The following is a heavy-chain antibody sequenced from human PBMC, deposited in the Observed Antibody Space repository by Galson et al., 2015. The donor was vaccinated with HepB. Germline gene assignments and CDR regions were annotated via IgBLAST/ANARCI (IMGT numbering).Heavy chain of an antibody. D-gene: IGHD3-16*01. J-gene: IGHJ6*02. V-gene: IGHV4-31*03. CDR1: GGSISSGGYY. CDR3: ARDLWGTGRRRYYYGMDV. Sequence: TLSLTCTVSGGSISSGGYYWSWIRQHLGKGLEWIGYIYYSGSTYYNPSLKSRVTISVDTSKNQFSLKLSSVTAADTAVYYCARDLWGTGRRRYYYGMDVWGQGTTVTVSS. CDR2: IYYSGST.